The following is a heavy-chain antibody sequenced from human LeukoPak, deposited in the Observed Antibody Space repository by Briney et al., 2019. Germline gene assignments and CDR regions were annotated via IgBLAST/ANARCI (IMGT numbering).Heavy chain of an antibody. CDR2: IKQDGSET. CDR1: AFTFSSYW. Sequence: GRSLRLSCAASAFTFSSYWMSWVRQAPGKWLEWVANIKQDGSETYYVDSVKGRFTISRDNAKNSLYLQMNSLRAEDTAVYYCARGARQWLVPDFDYWGQGTLVTVSS. J-gene: IGHJ4*02. CDR3: ARGARQWLVPDFDY. D-gene: IGHD6-19*01. V-gene: IGHV3-7*01.